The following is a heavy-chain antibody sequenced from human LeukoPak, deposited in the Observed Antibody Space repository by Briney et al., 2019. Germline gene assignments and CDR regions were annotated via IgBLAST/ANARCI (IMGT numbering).Heavy chain of an antibody. CDR2: ISSDGGST. D-gene: IGHD2-21*02. Sequence: GGSLRLSCAASGFTFSGYAMHWVRQAPGKGLEYVSAISSDGGSTYYANSVKGRFTISRDNSKNTLYLQMGSLRVEDMAVYYCARALDGDHNWFDPWGQGTLVTVSS. CDR3: ARALDGDHNWFDP. V-gene: IGHV3-64*01. CDR1: GFTFSGYA. J-gene: IGHJ5*02.